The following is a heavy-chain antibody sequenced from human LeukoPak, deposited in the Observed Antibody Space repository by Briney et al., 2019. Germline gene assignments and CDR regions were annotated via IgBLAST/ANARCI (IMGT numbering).Heavy chain of an antibody. CDR1: GGTFSSYA. CDR3: ARVGFNECSSSSYAFDI. J-gene: IGHJ3*02. V-gene: IGHV1-69*05. D-gene: IGHD6-6*01. Sequence: SVKVSCKASGGTFSSYAISWVRQAPGQGLEWMGGIIPIFGTANYAQKFQGRVTITTDESTSTAYMELSSLRSEDTAVYYCARVGFNECSSSSYAFDIWGQGTMVTVSS. CDR2: IIPIFGTA.